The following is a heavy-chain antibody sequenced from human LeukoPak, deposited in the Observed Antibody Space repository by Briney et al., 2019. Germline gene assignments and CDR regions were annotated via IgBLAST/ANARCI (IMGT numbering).Heavy chain of an antibody. D-gene: IGHD5-12*01. CDR2: IYSTGST. J-gene: IGHJ4*02. CDR1: GGSINSYY. CDR3: ARAGDSGYDLAFDY. V-gene: IGHV4-4*07. Sequence: SETLSLTCTVSGGSINSYYWSWIRQPAGKGLEWIGRIYSTGSTNYNPSLKSRVTMSVDTFKNQFSLKLSSVTAADSAVCYCARAGDSGYDLAFDYWGQGTLVTVSS.